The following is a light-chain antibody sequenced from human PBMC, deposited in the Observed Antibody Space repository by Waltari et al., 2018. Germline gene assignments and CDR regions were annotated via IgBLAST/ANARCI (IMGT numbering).Light chain of an antibody. CDR1: SSDVGSYNL. J-gene: IGLJ2*01. CDR2: EDT. CDR3: CSYAGSSPHVV. Sequence: QSALTQPASVSGSPGQSITISCTGTSSDVGSYNLVSWYQQHPGKAPKPMIYEDTKRPSGVSVRVSGSKSGNTASLTISGLQAEDEADYYCCSYAGSSPHVVFGGGTKLTVL. V-gene: IGLV2-23*01.